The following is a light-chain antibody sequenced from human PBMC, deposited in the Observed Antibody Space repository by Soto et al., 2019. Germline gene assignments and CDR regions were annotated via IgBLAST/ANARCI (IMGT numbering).Light chain of an antibody. J-gene: IGKJ2*01. CDR1: QSVSSN. CDR3: QQYNNWPHT. Sequence: EIVMTQSPATLSVSPGERATLFCRASQSVSSNLAWYQQKPGQAPGLLIYGASTRATGIPARFSGSGSGTEFTLTISSLQSEDFAVYYCQQYNNWPHTFGQGTKLEIK. V-gene: IGKV3-15*01. CDR2: GAS.